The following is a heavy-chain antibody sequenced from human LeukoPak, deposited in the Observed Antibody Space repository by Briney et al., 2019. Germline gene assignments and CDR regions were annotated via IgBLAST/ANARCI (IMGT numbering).Heavy chain of an antibody. V-gene: IGHV4-34*01. CDR1: GGSFSGYY. CDR3: ASGGGHYYYYYMDV. Sequence: SETLCLTCAVYGGSFSGYYWSWIRQPPGKGLEWIGEINHSGSTNYNPSLKSRVTISVDTSKNQFSLKLSSVTAADTAVYYCASGGGHYYYYYMDVWGKGTTVTVSS. J-gene: IGHJ6*03. CDR2: INHSGST. D-gene: IGHD2-15*01.